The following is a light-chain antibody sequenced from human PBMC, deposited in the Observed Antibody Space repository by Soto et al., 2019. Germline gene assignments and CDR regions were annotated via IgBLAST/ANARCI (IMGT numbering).Light chain of an antibody. CDR3: QHSFTIPYT. J-gene: IGKJ2*01. CDR1: QTSRNY. V-gene: IGKV1-39*01. CDR2: SAS. Sequence: DIQMTQSPSSLSASVGDRVTITCRASQTSRNYVNWYQQKPGKAPNLLIHSASTLRSGVPSRFSGSGSGTDFSRTISSLQPEDFASYHCQHSFTIPYTFGQGTNVAIK.